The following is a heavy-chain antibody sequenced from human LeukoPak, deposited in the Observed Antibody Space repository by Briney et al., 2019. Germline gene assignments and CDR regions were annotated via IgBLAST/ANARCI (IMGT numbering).Heavy chain of an antibody. Sequence: GGSLRLSCAASGFTFDDYAMHWVRQAPGKGLEWVSGVSWNSGSVAYADSVKGRFTISRDNAKNSLYLQMSSLGAEDTALYYCAKDMGGTYGSWRPIDIWGQGTMVTVSS. CDR2: VSWNSGSV. CDR1: GFTFDDYA. CDR3: AKDMGGTYGSWRPIDI. D-gene: IGHD1-26*01. J-gene: IGHJ3*02. V-gene: IGHV3-9*01.